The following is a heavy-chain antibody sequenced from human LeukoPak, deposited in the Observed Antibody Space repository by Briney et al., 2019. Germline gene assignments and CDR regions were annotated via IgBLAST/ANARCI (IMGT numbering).Heavy chain of an antibody. CDR3: ARDGGNWNFGANWFDP. V-gene: IGHV1-2*02. CDR1: GYTFTGYY. D-gene: IGHD1-7*01. J-gene: IGHJ5*02. CDR2: INPNSGGT. Sequence: ASAKVSCKASGYTFTGYYMHWVRQAPGQGLEWMGWINPNSGGTNYAQKFQGRVTMTRDTSISTAYMELSRLRSDDTAVYYCARDGGNWNFGANWFDPWGQGTLVTVSS.